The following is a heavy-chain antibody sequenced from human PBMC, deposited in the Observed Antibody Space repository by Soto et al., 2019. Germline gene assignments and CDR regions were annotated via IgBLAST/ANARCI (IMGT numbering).Heavy chain of an antibody. Sequence: GASVKVSCKASGYTFTSYAMHWVRQAPGQRLEWMGWINAGNGNTKYSQKFQGRVTITTDTSTSTAYLELRSLRSEDKAVYYCARDGNPGEGDYWGQGTLVTVSS. D-gene: IGHD3-16*01. J-gene: IGHJ4*02. CDR1: GYTFTSYA. CDR2: INAGNGNT. V-gene: IGHV1-3*01. CDR3: ARDGNPGEGDY.